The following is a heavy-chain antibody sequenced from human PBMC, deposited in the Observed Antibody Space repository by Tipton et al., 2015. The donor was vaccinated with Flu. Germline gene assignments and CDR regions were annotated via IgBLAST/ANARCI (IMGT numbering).Heavy chain of an antibody. CDR3: ARGGGDCYYDL. D-gene: IGHD2-21*01. V-gene: IGHV4-34*01. J-gene: IGHJ2*01. CDR1: GGSFSDYY. Sequence: QVQLVQSGPEVKPSEILSLTCAVYGGSFSDYYWTWIRQPPGKGLEWIGEINHSGSTNYNSSLKSRVTISVDTSKNQFSLKLSSVTAADTAVYYCARGGGDCYYDLWGRGTRVTVSS. CDR2: INHSGST.